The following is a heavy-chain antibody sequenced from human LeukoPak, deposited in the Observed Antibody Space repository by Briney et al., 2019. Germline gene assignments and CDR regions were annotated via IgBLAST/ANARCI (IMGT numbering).Heavy chain of an antibody. V-gene: IGHV4-38-2*02. D-gene: IGHD2-15*01. CDR2: IYHSGST. CDR1: GYSISSGYY. CDR3: ATEEGCSGGSCYFDY. Sequence: SETLSLTCTVSGYSISSGYYWGWIRQPPGKGLEWIGSIYHSGSTNYNPSLKSRVTMSVDTSKNQFSLKLSSVTAADTAVYYCATEEGCSGGSCYFDYWGQGTLVTVSS. J-gene: IGHJ4*02.